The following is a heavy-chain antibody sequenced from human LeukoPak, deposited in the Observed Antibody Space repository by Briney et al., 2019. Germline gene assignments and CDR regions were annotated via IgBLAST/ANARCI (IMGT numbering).Heavy chain of an antibody. CDR1: GFTFSSYS. J-gene: IGHJ4*02. V-gene: IGHV3-48*04. CDR2: ISSSSSTI. D-gene: IGHD1-26*01. CDR3: ARDRSYAFFDY. Sequence: GGSLRLSCTASGFTFSSYSMNWVRQAPGKGPEWVSYISSSSSTIYYADSVKGRFTISRDNAKNSLYLQMNSLRAEDTAVYYCARDRSYAFFDYWGQGTLVTVSS.